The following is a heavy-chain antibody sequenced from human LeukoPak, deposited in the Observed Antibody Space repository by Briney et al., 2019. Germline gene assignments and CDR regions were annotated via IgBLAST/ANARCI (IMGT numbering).Heavy chain of an antibody. CDR2: IIPIFGTA. CDR1: GGTFSSYA. D-gene: IGHD3-9*01. Sequence: ASVKVSCKASGGTFSSYAISWVRQAPGQGLEWMGGIIPIFGTANYAQKFQGRVTITTDESTSTAYMELSSLRSEDTAVYFCAMLPVHYGIRSGKHCWGQGTLVTVSS. CDR3: AMLPVHYGIRSGKHC. V-gene: IGHV1-69*05. J-gene: IGHJ4*02.